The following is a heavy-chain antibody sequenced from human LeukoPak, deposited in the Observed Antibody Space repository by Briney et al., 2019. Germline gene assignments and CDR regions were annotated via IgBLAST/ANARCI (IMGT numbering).Heavy chain of an antibody. D-gene: IGHD6-6*01. V-gene: IGHV3-66*01. CDR1: GFTVSSNY. CDR2: IYSCGST. J-gene: IGHJ4*02. Sequence: GGSLRLSCAASGFTVSSNYMSWVRQAPGKGLEWVSVIYSCGSTYYADSVKGRFTISRDNAKNTLYLQMNSLRAEDTAVYYCARDGYSSSFYFDYWGQGTLVTVSS. CDR3: ARDGYSSSFYFDY.